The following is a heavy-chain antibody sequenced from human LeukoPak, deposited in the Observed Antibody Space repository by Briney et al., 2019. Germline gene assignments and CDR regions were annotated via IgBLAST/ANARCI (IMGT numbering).Heavy chain of an antibody. CDR3: ARLFGPTSDHYYMDV. D-gene: IGHD3-10*01. V-gene: IGHV3-48*04. J-gene: IGHJ6*03. CDR1: GFTFSNNN. Sequence: GGSLRLSCAASGFTFSNNNMDWVRQAPGKGLEWLSYISSSGSPIYYADSVKGRFTISRDNAKNSLYLQMNSLRAEDTAVYYCARLFGPTSDHYYMDVWGKGTTVTVSS. CDR2: ISSSGSPI.